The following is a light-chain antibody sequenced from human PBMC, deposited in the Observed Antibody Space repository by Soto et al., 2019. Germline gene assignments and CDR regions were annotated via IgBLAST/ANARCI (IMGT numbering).Light chain of an antibody. V-gene: IGKV3-20*01. CDR2: GAS. CDR3: QQYGSSPRT. Sequence: EIVLTQSPGTLSLSPGERATLSCRASQSVRSSYLAWYQQKPGQAPRLLIYGASSRATGIPERFSGSGSGTDFTLTISRLEPEDFAMYYCQQYGSSPRTFGQGTKVEIK. J-gene: IGKJ1*01. CDR1: QSVRSSY.